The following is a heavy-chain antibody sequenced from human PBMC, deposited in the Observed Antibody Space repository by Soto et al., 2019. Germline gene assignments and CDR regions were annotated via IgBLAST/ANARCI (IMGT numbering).Heavy chain of an antibody. CDR2: ISYDGSNK. J-gene: IGHJ5*02. Sequence: QVQLVESGGGVVQPGRSLRLSCAASGFTFSSYAMHWVRQAPGKGLEWVAVISYDGSNKYYADSVKGRFTISRDNSKNTLYLQMNSLRAEDTAVYYCARDLGGTNWFDPWGQGTLVTVSS. CDR3: ARDLGGTNWFDP. V-gene: IGHV3-30-3*01. CDR1: GFTFSSYA.